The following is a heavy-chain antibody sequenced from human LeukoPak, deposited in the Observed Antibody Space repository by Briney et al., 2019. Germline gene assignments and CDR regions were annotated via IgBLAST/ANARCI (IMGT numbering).Heavy chain of an antibody. D-gene: IGHD2-2*02. CDR3: ARGGYQLLYGYFQH. V-gene: IGHV3-64*02. Sequence: GGSLRLSCAASGFTFSQYAMHWVRQAPGEGLEFVSAISSNGGTTYYAGSVKGRFTISRDNSKNTLILQMGSLRADDLAVYYCARGGYQLLYGYFQHWGQGTLVTVSS. J-gene: IGHJ1*01. CDR1: GFTFSQYA. CDR2: ISSNGGTT.